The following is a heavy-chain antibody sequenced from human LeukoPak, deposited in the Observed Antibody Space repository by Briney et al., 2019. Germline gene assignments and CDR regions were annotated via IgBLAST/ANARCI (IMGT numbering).Heavy chain of an antibody. CDR2: IKQDGSEK. CDR1: GFTVSSNY. V-gene: IGHV3-7*01. D-gene: IGHD5-12*01. J-gene: IGHJ4*02. CDR3: ARLDIVATYYFDY. Sequence: HPGGSLRLSCAASGFTVSSNYMSWVRQAPGKGLEWVANIKQDGSEKYYVDSVKGRFTISRDNAKNSLYLQMNSLRAEDTAVYYCARLDIVATYYFDYWGQGTLVTVSS.